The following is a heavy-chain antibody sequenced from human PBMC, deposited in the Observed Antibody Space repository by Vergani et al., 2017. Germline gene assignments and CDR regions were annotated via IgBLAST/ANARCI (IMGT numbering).Heavy chain of an antibody. D-gene: IGHD5-18*01. Sequence: EVQLVESGGGLVQPGGSLRLSCAASGFIFSSYAMSWVRQAPGKGLEWVSAISGSGTSTYYADSVKGRFTISRDNSKNTLYLQMNSLRAEDTAVYYCAKMGDGYSYGYEYWGQGTLVTVSS. CDR2: ISGSGTST. CDR1: GFIFSSYA. J-gene: IGHJ4*02. CDR3: AKMGDGYSYGYEY. V-gene: IGHV3-23*04.